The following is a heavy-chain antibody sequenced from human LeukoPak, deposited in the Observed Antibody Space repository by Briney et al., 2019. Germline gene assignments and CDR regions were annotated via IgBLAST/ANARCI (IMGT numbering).Heavy chain of an antibody. Sequence: ASVKVSCKASGYTSTGYYMHWVRQAPGQGLEWMGWINPNSGGTNYAQKFQGRVTMTRDTSISTAYMELSRLRSDDTAVYYCASRGNYYDTSDAFDIWGQGTMVTVSS. V-gene: IGHV1-2*02. D-gene: IGHD3-22*01. CDR3: ASRGNYYDTSDAFDI. J-gene: IGHJ3*02. CDR1: GYTSTGYY. CDR2: INPNSGGT.